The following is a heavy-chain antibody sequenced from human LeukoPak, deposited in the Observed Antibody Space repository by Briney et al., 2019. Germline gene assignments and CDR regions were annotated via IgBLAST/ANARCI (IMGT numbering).Heavy chain of an antibody. Sequence: SETLSLTCTVSGGSISSSSYYWGWIRQPPGKGLEWIGSIYYSGSTNSNPSLKSRVTISVDTSKNQFSLKLSSVTAADTAVYYCARVSSIAARLWFDPWGQGTLVTVSS. V-gene: IGHV4-39*07. CDR2: IYYSGST. D-gene: IGHD6-6*01. CDR1: GGSISSSSYY. J-gene: IGHJ5*02. CDR3: ARVSSIAARLWFDP.